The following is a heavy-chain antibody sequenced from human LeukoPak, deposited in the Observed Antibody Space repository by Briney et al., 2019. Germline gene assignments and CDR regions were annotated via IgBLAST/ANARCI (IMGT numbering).Heavy chain of an antibody. CDR1: GGSFSGYY. V-gene: IGHV4-34*01. J-gene: IGHJ5*02. CDR2: INHSGST. Sequence: SETLSLTCAVYGGSFSGYYWSWIRQPPGKGLEWIGEINHSGSTNYNPSLKSRVTISVDTSKNQFSLKLSSVTAADTAVYYCARKIGWPNYGSGSYLPYNWFGPWGQGTLVTVSS. CDR3: ARKIGWPNYGSGSYLPYNWFGP. D-gene: IGHD3-10*01.